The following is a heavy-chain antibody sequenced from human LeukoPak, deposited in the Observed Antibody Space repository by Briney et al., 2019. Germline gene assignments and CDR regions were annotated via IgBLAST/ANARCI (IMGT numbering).Heavy chain of an antibody. J-gene: IGHJ6*03. D-gene: IGHD2-8*01. CDR1: GGSFSGYY. CDR2: INHSGST. CDR3: ARVRGYCTNGVCPKWGYYYYMDV. V-gene: IGHV4-34*01. Sequence: SETLSLTCAVYGGSFSGYYWSWIRQPPGKGLEWIGEINHSGSTNYNPSLKSRVTISVDTSKNQFSLKLSSATAADTAVYYCARVRGYCTNGVCPKWGYYYYMDVWGKGTTVTVSS.